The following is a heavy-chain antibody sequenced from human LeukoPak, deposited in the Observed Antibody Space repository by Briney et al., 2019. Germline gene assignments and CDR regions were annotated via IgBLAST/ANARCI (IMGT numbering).Heavy chain of an antibody. CDR1: GGSISSGDYY. D-gene: IGHD6-13*01. J-gene: IGHJ4*02. V-gene: IGHV4-30-4*01. CDR3: ARSTAWQQLVQD. Sequence: PSQTLSLTCTVSGGSISSGDYYWSWIRQPPGKGLEWIGYIYYSGSTYYNPSLKSRVTISVDTSKNQFSLKLSSVTAADTAVYYCARSTAWQQLVQDWGQGTLVTVSS. CDR2: IYYSGST.